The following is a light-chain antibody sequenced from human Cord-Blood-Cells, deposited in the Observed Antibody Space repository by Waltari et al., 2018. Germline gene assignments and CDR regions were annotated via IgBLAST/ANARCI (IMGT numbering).Light chain of an antibody. J-gene: IGLJ2*01. V-gene: IGLV2-14*01. Sequence: QSALTQPASVSGSPGQSITIPCTGTSSDVGGYNYVYWYQQHPGKAPKLMIYAVSNRPSGVSNRFSGSKSGNTASLTISGLQAEDEADYYCSSYTSSSTHVVFGGGTKLTVL. CDR3: SSYTSSSTHVV. CDR1: SSDVGGYNY. CDR2: AVS.